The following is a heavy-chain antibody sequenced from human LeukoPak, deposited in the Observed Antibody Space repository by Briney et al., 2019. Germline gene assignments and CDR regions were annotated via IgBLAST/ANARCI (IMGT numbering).Heavy chain of an antibody. V-gene: IGHV3-15*01. J-gene: IGHJ5*02. CDR2: IKSKSDGWTT. D-gene: IGHD3-22*01. CDR1: GFTFSNAW. Sequence: GGFLRLSCAASGFTFSNAWMNWVRQAPGKGLEWVGRIKSKSDGWTTDYAAPVKGRFTISRDDSKNTLYVQMNSLKTEDTAVYYCTTDHSTYYDSSGTGSYHWGQGTLVTVSS. CDR3: TTDHSTYYDSSGTGSYH.